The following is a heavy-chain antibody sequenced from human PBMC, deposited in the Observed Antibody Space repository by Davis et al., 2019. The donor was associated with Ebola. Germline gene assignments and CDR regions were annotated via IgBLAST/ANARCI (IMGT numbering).Heavy chain of an antibody. V-gene: IGHV4-59*08. CDR2: IYDSGST. J-gene: IGHJ3*02. CDR3: ARWAGSSGDLRAFDI. Sequence: SETLSLTCTVSGGSISSYYWSWIRQPPGKGLEWIGYIYDSGSTNYNPSLKSRVTISVDASKNQFSLKLSSVTAADTAMYYCARWAGSSGDLRAFDIWGQGTMVSVSS. CDR1: GGSISSYY. D-gene: IGHD6-19*01.